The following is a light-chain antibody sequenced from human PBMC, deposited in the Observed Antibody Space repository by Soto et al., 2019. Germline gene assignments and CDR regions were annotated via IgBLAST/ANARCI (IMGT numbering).Light chain of an antibody. CDR2: EVS. CDR1: SSDVGGYNY. Sequence: QSALTQPPSASGSPGQSVTISCIGTSSDVGGYNYVSWYQQHPGKAPKLMIYEVSKRPSGVPDRFFGSKSGNTASLTVSGLQAEDEVDYYCSSYAASNNLGVFGGETKLTVL. V-gene: IGLV2-8*01. J-gene: IGLJ2*01. CDR3: SSYAASNNLGV.